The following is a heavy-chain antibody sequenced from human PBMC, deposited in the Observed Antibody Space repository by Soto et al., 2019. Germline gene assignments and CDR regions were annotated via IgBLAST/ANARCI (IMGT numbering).Heavy chain of an antibody. Sequence: QVQLVESGGGVVQPGRSLRLSCAASGFTFSSYGTHWVRQAPGKGLEWVAVISYDGSNKYYADSVKGRFTISRDNSKNTLYLQMNSLRAEDTAVYYCAKALTTVTTPVPDYWGQGTLVTVSS. CDR1: GFTFSSYG. D-gene: IGHD4-4*01. J-gene: IGHJ4*02. CDR3: AKALTTVTTPVPDY. V-gene: IGHV3-30*18. CDR2: ISYDGSNK.